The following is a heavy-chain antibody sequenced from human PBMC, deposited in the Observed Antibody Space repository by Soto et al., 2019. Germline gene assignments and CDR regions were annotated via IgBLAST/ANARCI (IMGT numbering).Heavy chain of an antibody. CDR2: IEPRDPNT. J-gene: IGHJ4*02. Sequence: GEDLKISLNASGYILTHNLIGLVLHMPGKGQESVAVIEPRDPNTRYSTSFQGPVTMSVDTSISTAYLQWYSLKASDTAMYYCARRYHRSGWRYYFDYWGQGTLVTVSS. CDR1: GYILTHNL. CDR3: ARRYHRSGWRYYFDY. D-gene: IGHD6-19*01. V-gene: IGHV5-51*01.